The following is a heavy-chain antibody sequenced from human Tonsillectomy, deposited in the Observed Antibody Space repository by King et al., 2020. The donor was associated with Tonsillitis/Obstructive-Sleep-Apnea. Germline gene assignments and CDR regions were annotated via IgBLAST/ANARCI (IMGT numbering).Heavy chain of an antibody. CDR1: GFTFSSYE. V-gene: IGHV3-48*03. CDR2: ISSNGRTV. Sequence: VQLVESGGGLVKPGGSLRLSCAASGFTFSSYEMNWVRQAPGKGLEWLSYISSNGRTVFYADSVKGRITISRDNAKNSLWLQMSSLRVEDKAVYYCVRGAQDVYYFDSWAQGTLVTVSS. J-gene: IGHJ4*02. CDR3: VRGAQDVYYFDS.